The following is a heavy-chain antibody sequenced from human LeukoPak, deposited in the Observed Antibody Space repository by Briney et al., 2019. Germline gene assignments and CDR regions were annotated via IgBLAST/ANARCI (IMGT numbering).Heavy chain of an antibody. J-gene: IGHJ4*02. CDR1: GYSFTSHW. Sequence: GASLQISCKGSGYSFTSHWIGWVRQMPGKGLEWMGIIYPGDSDTIYSPSFQGQVTISVDKSISTAYLQWSSLKASDTAIYYCARYCSTTSCYLYYFDHWGQGTLVTVSS. V-gene: IGHV5-51*01. CDR3: ARYCSTTSCYLYYFDH. CDR2: IYPGDSDT. D-gene: IGHD2-2*01.